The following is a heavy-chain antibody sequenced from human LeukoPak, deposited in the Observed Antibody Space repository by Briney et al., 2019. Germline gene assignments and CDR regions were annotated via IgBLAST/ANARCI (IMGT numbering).Heavy chain of an antibody. CDR2: ISSSSSYI. J-gene: IGHJ4*02. Sequence: GGSLRLSCAASGFTFSSYSMNWVRQAPGKGLEWVSSISSSSSYIYYADSVKGRFTISRDNAKNSLYLQMNSLRAEDTAVYYCAREPEYYYDSSGYSQGGWGQGTLVTVS. CDR1: GFTFSSYS. V-gene: IGHV3-21*01. D-gene: IGHD3-22*01. CDR3: AREPEYYYDSSGYSQGG.